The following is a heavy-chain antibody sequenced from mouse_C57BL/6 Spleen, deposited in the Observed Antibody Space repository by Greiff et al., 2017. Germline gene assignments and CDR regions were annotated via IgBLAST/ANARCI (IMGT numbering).Heavy chain of an antibody. CDR2: LYPSDSET. D-gene: IGHD2-4*01. J-gene: IGHJ4*01. Sequence: QVQLQQPGAELVRPGSSVKLSCKASGYTFTSYWMDWVKQRPGQGLEWIGNLYPSDSETHYNQKFKDKATLTVDKSSSTAYMQLSSLTSEDSAVYYCARQDYDYAMDYWGQGTSVTVSS. CDR1: GYTFTSYW. CDR3: ARQDYDYAMDY. V-gene: IGHV1-61*01.